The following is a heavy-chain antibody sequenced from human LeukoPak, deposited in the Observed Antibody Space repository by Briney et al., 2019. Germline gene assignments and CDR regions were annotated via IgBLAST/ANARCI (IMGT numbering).Heavy chain of an antibody. CDR2: INPNSGGT. V-gene: IGHV1-2*02. Sequence: ASVKVSCKASGYTFTGYYMHWVRQAPGQGLEWMGWINPNSGGTNYAQKFQGRVTVTRDTSISTAYMELSRLISDDTAVYYCARLYGERAWFDPWGQGTLVTVSS. D-gene: IGHD7-27*01. CDR3: ARLYGERAWFDP. J-gene: IGHJ5*02. CDR1: GYTFTGYY.